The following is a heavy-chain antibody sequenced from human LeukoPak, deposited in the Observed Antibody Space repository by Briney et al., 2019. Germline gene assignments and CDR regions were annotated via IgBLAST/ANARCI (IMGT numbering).Heavy chain of an antibody. CDR1: GFTFSSYA. CDR3: AKDLGSGSYYKFYYFDY. J-gene: IGHJ4*02. Sequence: GGSLRLSCAASGFTFSSYAMSWVRQAPGRGLEWVSAISGSGGSTHYADSVKGRFTISRDNSKNTLYLQMNSLRAEDTAVYYCAKDLGSGSYYKFYYFDYWGQGTLVTVSS. V-gene: IGHV3-23*01. CDR2: ISGSGGST. D-gene: IGHD3-10*01.